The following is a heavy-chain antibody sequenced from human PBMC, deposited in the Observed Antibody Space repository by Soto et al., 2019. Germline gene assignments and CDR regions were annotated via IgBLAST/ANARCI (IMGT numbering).Heavy chain of an antibody. CDR1: GGSISSYY. Sequence: PSETLSLTCTVSGGSISSYYWSWIRQPPGKGLEWIGYIYYSGSTNYNPSLKSRVTISVDTSKNQFTLKLSSVTAADTAVYYCARGYFTYCVCYTGLQAADYHYYRKDGWGKGTTVTVSS. CDR2: IYYSGST. J-gene: IGHJ6*04. V-gene: IGHV4-59*01. D-gene: IGHD2-8*01. CDR3: ARGYFTYCVCYTGLQAADYHYYRKDG.